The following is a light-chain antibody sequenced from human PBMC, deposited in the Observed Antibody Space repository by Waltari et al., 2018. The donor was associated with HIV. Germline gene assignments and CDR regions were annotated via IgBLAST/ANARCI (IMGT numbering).Light chain of an antibody. CDR2: WAS. V-gene: IGKV4-1*01. CDR3: QQSLSTPGWT. Sequence: DIVMTQSPDSLAVSLGERATIHCKSSQSVLYSANKRNYLAWYQQKPGQPPKLLIYWASTRESGVPDRFSGSGSGTDFTLTINSLQAEDVAVYYCQQSLSTPGWTFGQGTKVEIK. J-gene: IGKJ1*01. CDR1: QSVLYSANKRNY.